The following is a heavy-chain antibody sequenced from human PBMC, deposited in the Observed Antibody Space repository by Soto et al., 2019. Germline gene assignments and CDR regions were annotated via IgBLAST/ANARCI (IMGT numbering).Heavy chain of an antibody. J-gene: IGHJ3*02. CDR1: GFTFSSYA. V-gene: IGHV3-30-3*01. D-gene: IGHD6-13*01. CDR3: ARDRDFWDSSSWGGAFDI. CDR2: ISYDGSNK. Sequence: QVQLVESGGGVVQPGRSLRLSCAASGFTFSSYAMHWVRQAPGKGLEWVAVISYDGSNKYYADSVKGRFTISRDNSKNTLYLQMNSLRAEDTAVYYCARDRDFWDSSSWGGAFDIWGQGTMVTVSS.